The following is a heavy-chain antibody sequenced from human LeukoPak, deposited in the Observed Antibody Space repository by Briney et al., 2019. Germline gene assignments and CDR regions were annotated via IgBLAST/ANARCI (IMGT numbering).Heavy chain of an antibody. CDR1: GFTFSDHY. D-gene: IGHD3-9*01. Sequence: GGSLRLSCAASGFTFSDHYMSWIRQAPGKGLEWVSYISSSSYTNYADSVKGRFTISRDNAKNSLYLQMNSLRAEDTAVYYCARSGRYFDWLLDYWGQGTLVTVSS. V-gene: IGHV3-11*06. CDR2: ISSSSYT. J-gene: IGHJ4*02. CDR3: ARSGRYFDWLLDY.